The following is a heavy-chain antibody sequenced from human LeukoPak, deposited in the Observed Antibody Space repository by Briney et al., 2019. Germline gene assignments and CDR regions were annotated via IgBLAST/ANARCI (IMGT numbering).Heavy chain of an antibody. Sequence: GASVKVSCKASGYTFTSYYMHWVRQAPGQGLAWMGIINPSGGSTSYAQKFQGRATMTRDTSTSTVYMELSSLRSEDTAVYYCAREHAGLYFDYWGQGTLVTVSS. CDR3: AREHAGLYFDY. V-gene: IGHV1-46*01. J-gene: IGHJ4*02. CDR1: GYTFTSYY. CDR2: INPSGGST.